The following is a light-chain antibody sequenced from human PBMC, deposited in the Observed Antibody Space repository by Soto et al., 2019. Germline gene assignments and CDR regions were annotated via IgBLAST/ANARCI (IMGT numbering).Light chain of an antibody. CDR2: AAS. J-gene: IGKJ1*01. Sequence: DIQMTQSPSSLSASVGDRVTISCRASQTITTYLNWYQQKPGKAPKLLIYAASSLHSGVPSRFSCSGSGTDFTLTISSLQPEDFAAYYCQQTYSALWTFGQGTKLELK. CDR1: QTITTY. CDR3: QQTYSALWT. V-gene: IGKV1-39*01.